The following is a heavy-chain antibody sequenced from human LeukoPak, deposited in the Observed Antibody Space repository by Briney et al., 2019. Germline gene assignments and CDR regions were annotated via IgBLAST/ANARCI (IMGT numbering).Heavy chain of an antibody. CDR3: TVVLISGRWFDP. J-gene: IGHJ5*02. Sequence: GASVKVSFKASEYTFTGYFIHWVRQAPGQGLEWMGWINPNSGGTFYQQSFQGRVTMTRDTSISTAYMELSRLTSDDTAVYYCTVVLISGRWFDPWGQGTLVTVSS. CDR2: INPNSGGT. CDR1: EYTFTGYF. D-gene: IGHD3-22*01. V-gene: IGHV1-2*02.